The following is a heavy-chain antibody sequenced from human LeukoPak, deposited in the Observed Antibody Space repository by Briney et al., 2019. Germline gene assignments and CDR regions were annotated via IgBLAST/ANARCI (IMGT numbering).Heavy chain of an antibody. CDR2: IYYSGST. J-gene: IGHJ6*02. D-gene: IGHD6-13*01. Sequence: SETLSLTCTVSGSSISSYYWSWIRQPPGKGLEWIGYIYYSGSTNYNPSLKSRVTISVDTSKNQFSLKLSSVTAADTAVYYCARVRFGYSGSWFSKDYYYGMDVWGQGTTVTVSS. V-gene: IGHV4-59*01. CDR3: ARVRFGYSGSWFSKDYYYGMDV. CDR1: GSSISSYY.